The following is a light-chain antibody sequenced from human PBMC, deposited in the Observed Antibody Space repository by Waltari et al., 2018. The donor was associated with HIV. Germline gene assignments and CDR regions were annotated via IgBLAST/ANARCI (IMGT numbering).Light chain of an antibody. V-gene: IGLV2-14*03. J-gene: IGLJ2*01. Sequence: QSALTQPASVSGFPGQTINISCTGISTDYRFYQHVSWYQQHPGRVPRLIIYDIDSRPSGLSDHFSASRSGDSASLTISGLQSGDEAHYFCASNTLDSTLVFGGGTKLTIL. CDR1: STDYRFYQH. CDR3: ASNTLDSTLV. CDR2: DID.